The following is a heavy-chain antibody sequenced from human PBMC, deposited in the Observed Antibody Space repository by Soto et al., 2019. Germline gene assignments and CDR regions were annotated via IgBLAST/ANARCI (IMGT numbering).Heavy chain of an antibody. CDR2: ISWNGGTI. D-gene: IGHD2-15*01. CDR1: GFTFNDYT. V-gene: IGHV3-9*01. Sequence: EVQLVESGGGLVQPGGSLRLSCAASGFTFNDYTMLWVRQAPGKRLEWVSGISWNGGTIGYADSVQGRFTISRDSATNSLYLEMSSLRAEDTALYYCAKGRRVRGTGVNFYRDVWGKGTTVTVSS. J-gene: IGHJ6*03. CDR3: AKGRRVRGTGVNFYRDV.